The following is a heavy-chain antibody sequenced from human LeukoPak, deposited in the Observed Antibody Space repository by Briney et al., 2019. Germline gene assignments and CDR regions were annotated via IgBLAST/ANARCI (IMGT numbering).Heavy chain of an antibody. Sequence: SETLSLTCTVSGGSISSSIYYWGWIRQPPGKGLEWIGSIYYSGSTYYNPPLKSRVTISVDTSKNQFSLKLSSVTAADTAVYYCARLMTHYFDYWGQGTLVTVSS. D-gene: IGHD2-21*02. CDR2: IYYSGST. J-gene: IGHJ4*02. V-gene: IGHV4-39*01. CDR3: ARLMTHYFDY. CDR1: GGSISSSIYY.